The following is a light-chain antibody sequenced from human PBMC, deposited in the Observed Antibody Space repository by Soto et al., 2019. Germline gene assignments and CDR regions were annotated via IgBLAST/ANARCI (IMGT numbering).Light chain of an antibody. CDR3: QQYGRSPYT. CDR1: QSVGSN. Sequence: EIVMTQSPATLSVSPGERGTLSCRASQSVGSNLAWYQQRPGQAPRLLIYDASSRATGISDRFSGSGSGTDFPLTISRLEPEDFAVYYCQQYGRSPYTFGQGTKVDIK. CDR2: DAS. J-gene: IGKJ2*01. V-gene: IGKV3-20*01.